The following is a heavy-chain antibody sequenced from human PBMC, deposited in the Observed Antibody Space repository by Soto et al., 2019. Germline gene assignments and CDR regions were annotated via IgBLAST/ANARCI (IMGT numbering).Heavy chain of an antibody. Sequence: GGSLRLSCVASGFTFSSYAMNWVRQAPGMGLEWVSAIGSSGSTYYADSVKGRFTISRDTPKKTLYLQMNSLRVEDTAKYYCAKGFRSLEWYSLAPFDYWGQGALVTVSS. D-gene: IGHD3-3*01. J-gene: IGHJ4*02. CDR3: AKGFRSLEWYSLAPFDY. V-gene: IGHV3-23*01. CDR2: IGSSGST. CDR1: GFTFSSYA.